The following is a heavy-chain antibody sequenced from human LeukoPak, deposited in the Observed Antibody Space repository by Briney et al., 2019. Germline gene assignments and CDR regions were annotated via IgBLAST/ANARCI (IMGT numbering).Heavy chain of an antibody. CDR2: INHSGST. J-gene: IGHJ4*02. CDR3: ARGLGYCSGGSCSNFDY. V-gene: IGHV4-34*01. CDR1: GGSFSGYY. D-gene: IGHD2-15*01. Sequence: PSETLSLTCAVYGGSFSGYYWSWIRQPPGKGLEWIGEINHSGSTNYSPSLKSRVTISVDTSKNQFSLKLSSVTAADTAVYYCARGLGYCSGGSCSNFDYWGQGTLVTVSS.